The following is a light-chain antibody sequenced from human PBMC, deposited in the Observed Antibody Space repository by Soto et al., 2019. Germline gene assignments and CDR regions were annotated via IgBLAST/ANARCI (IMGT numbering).Light chain of an antibody. Sequence: EIVLTQSPATLSLSPGERATLSCRASQSVGSYLAWYQQKPGQAPRLLIYDASNRATCIPARFSGSGSGTDFTLTISSLEPEDFAVYYCQQRSNWPITFGQGTRLEIK. CDR1: QSVGSY. CDR3: QQRSNWPIT. V-gene: IGKV3-11*01. CDR2: DAS. J-gene: IGKJ5*01.